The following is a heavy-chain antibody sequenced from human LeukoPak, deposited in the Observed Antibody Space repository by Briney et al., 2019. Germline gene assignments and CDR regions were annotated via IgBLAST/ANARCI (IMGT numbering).Heavy chain of an antibody. D-gene: IGHD3-22*01. V-gene: IGHV3-30*02. J-gene: IGHJ4*02. CDR2: IRYDGSNK. CDR3: AKEYYYDSSGYYLPDY. Sequence: GGSLRLSCAASGFTFSSYGMHWVRQAPGKGLEWVAFIRYDGSNKYYADAVKGRFTISRDNSKNTLYLQMNSLRAEDTAVYYCAKEYYYDSSGYYLPDYWGQGTLVTVSS. CDR1: GFTFSSYG.